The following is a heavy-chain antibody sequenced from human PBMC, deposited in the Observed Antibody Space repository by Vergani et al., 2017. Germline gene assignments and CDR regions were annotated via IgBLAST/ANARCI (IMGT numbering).Heavy chain of an antibody. CDR3: ASKRGACRAAYCHSYDF. Sequence: QVQLQESVPGLVKPSETLSLTCTVSGDSVISTDYHWGWIRQPPGKGLEWIGSRDYSGSTSYNPSLESRISISFETPKNQFSLRLTSVTAADTAVYYCASKRGACRAAYCHSYDFWGPGTLVGVSS. CDR1: GDSVISTDYH. D-gene: IGHD2-15*01. J-gene: IGHJ4*02. V-gene: IGHV4-39*01. CDR2: RDYSGST.